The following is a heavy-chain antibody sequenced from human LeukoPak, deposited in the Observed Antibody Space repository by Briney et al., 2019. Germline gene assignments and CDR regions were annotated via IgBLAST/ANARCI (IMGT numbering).Heavy chain of an antibody. J-gene: IGHJ4*02. CDR3: ARDRRQLVRAGFDY. D-gene: IGHD6-6*01. CDR2: INPSGGST. CDR1: GYTFTGYY. V-gene: IGHV1-46*01. Sequence: ASVKVSCKASGYTFTGYYMHWVRQAPGQGLEWMGIINPSGGSTSYAQKFQVRVTMTRETSTSTVYMELSSLRSEDTAVYYCARDRRQLVRAGFDYWGQGTLVTVSS.